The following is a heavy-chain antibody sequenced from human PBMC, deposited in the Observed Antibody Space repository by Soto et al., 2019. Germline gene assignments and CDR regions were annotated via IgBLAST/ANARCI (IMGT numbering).Heavy chain of an antibody. CDR2: INPSAGST. Sequence: ASVKVSCKASGDTFTRYSIHWMRLVPGHGLEWMGLINPSAGSTSNAQKFQGRVTMTRDTSATTVYMELSGLRSEDTAVYYCVRSKGHGSGGSCYSGGFNYWGQGTLVTVSS. D-gene: IGHD2-15*01. J-gene: IGHJ4*02. CDR1: GDTFTRYS. CDR3: VRSKGHGSGGSCYSGGFNY. V-gene: IGHV1-46*01.